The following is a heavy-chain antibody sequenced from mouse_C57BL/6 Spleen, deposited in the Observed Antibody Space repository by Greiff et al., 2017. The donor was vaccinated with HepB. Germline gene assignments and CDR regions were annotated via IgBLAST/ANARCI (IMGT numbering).Heavy chain of an antibody. CDR3: AREELVWFAY. Sequence: EVQRVESGGGLVKPGGSLKLSCAASGFTFSSYAMSWVRQTPEKRLEWVATISDGGSYTYYPDNVKGRFTISRDNAKNNLYLQMSHLKSEDTAMYYCAREELVWFAYWGQGTLVTVSA. J-gene: IGHJ3*01. D-gene: IGHD4-1*01. V-gene: IGHV5-4*01. CDR2: ISDGGSYT. CDR1: GFTFSSYA.